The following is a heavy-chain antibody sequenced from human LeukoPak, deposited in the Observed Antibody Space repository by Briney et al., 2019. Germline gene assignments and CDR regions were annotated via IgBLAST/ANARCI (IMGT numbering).Heavy chain of an antibody. Sequence: PGGSLRLSCAASGFTFSSYGMHWVRQAPGKGLEWVAVISYDGSNKYYADSVKGRFTISRDNSKNTLYLQMNSLRAEGTAVYYCANGYYYDSSGYYNIDYWGQGTLVTVSS. CDR2: ISYDGSNK. CDR1: GFTFSSYG. CDR3: ANGYYYDSSGYYNIDY. D-gene: IGHD3-22*01. J-gene: IGHJ4*02. V-gene: IGHV3-30*18.